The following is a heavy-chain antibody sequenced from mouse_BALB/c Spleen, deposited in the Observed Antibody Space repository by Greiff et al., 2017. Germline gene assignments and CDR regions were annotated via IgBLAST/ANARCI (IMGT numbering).Heavy chain of an antibody. CDR1: GFNIKDTY. CDR2: IDPANGNT. V-gene: IGHV14-3*02. Sequence: EVQRVESGAELVKPGASVKLSCTASGFNIKDTYMHWVKQRPEQGLEWIGRIDPANGNTKYDPKFQGKATITADTSSNTAYLQLSSLTSEDTAVYYCAYGYDEAWFAYWGQGTLVTVSA. CDR3: AYGYDEAWFAY. J-gene: IGHJ3*01. D-gene: IGHD2-2*01.